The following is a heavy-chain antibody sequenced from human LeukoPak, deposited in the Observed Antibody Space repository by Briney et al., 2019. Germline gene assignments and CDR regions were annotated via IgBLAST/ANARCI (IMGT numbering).Heavy chain of an antibody. CDR3: ARESSGEYYFDY. Sequence: SQTLSLTCTVSGDSISSGDYYWSWIRQPPGKGLEWIGYIYYSGSTYYNPSLKSRVTISVDTSKNQFSLKLSSVTAADTAVYYCARESSGEYYFDYWGQGTLVTVSS. J-gene: IGHJ4*02. D-gene: IGHD3-10*01. CDR2: IYYSGST. V-gene: IGHV4-30-4*01. CDR1: GDSISSGDYY.